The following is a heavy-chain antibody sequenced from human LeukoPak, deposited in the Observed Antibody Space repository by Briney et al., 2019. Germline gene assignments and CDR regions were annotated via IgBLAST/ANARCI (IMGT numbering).Heavy chain of an antibody. CDR2: IIPILGIA. J-gene: IGHJ4*02. CDR1: GGTFSSYA. Sequence: GASVKVSCKTSGGTFSSYAISWVRQAPGQGLEWMGRIIPILGIANYAQKFQGRVTITADKSTSTAYMELSSLRSEDTAVYYCAIYSGYYDYWGQGTLVTVSS. D-gene: IGHD4-23*01. CDR3: AIYSGYYDY. V-gene: IGHV1-69*04.